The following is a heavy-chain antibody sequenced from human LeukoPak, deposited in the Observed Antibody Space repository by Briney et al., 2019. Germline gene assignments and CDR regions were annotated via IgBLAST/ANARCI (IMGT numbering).Heavy chain of an antibody. D-gene: IGHD6-19*01. CDR3: AQGYSSGWYPY. J-gene: IGHJ4*02. CDR1: GFSVSSFG. Sequence: GGSLRLSCAVSGFSVSSFGMSWVRQAPGKGLEWVSAISVNGETTWYADFVKGRFIISRDNSKNTLYLQLSSLRAEDTAVYYCAQGYSSGWYPYWGQGSLVSVSS. CDR2: ISVNGETT. V-gene: IGHV3-23*01.